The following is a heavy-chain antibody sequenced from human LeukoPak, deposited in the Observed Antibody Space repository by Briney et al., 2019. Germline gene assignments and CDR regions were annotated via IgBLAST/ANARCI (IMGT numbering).Heavy chain of an antibody. D-gene: IGHD6-19*01. Sequence: SETLSLTCTVSGGSISSSRYYWGWIRQPPGKGLEWIGSIYYSGSTYYNPSLKSRVTISVDTSKNQFSLKLSSVTAADTAVYYCARPRKIAVAGDDAFDIWGQGTMVTVSS. CDR3: ARPRKIAVAGDDAFDI. V-gene: IGHV4-39*01. CDR2: IYYSGST. CDR1: GGSISSSRYY. J-gene: IGHJ3*02.